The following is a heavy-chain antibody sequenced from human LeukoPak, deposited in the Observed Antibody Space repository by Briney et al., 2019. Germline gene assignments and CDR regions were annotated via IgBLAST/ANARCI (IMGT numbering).Heavy chain of an antibody. V-gene: IGHV1-8*01. CDR1: GYTFTSYD. Sequence: ASVKVSCKASGYTFTSYDINWVRQATGQGLEWMGWMNPNSGNTGYAQKFQGRVTMTRNTSISTAYMELSSLRSGDTAVYYCARVLRFLAGCEPKNWFDPWGQGTLVTVSS. CDR2: MNPNSGNT. D-gene: IGHD3-3*01. CDR3: ARVLRFLAGCEPKNWFDP. J-gene: IGHJ5*02.